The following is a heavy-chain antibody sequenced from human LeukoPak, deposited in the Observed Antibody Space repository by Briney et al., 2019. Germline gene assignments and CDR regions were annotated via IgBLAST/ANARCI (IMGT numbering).Heavy chain of an antibody. CDR2: INHSGNI. V-gene: IGHV4-34*01. D-gene: IGHD1-26*01. CDR1: GGSFSVYY. CDR3: ARDEVGAAH. J-gene: IGHJ4*02. Sequence: KPSETLSLTCAVYGGSFSVYYWSWIRQPPGKGLEWIGEINHSGNINYNPSLKSRVTISIDTSKNQFPLKLSSVTAADTAVYYCARDEVGAAHWGQGTLVTVSS.